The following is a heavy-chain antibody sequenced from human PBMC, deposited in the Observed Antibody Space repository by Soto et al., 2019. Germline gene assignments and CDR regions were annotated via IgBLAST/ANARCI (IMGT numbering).Heavy chain of an antibody. CDR1: GGTFSSYA. V-gene: IGHV1-46*01. CDR3: ARGAAFDI. CDR2: INPSGGST. J-gene: IGHJ3*02. Sequence: ASVKVSCKASGGTFSSYAISWVRQAPGQGLEWMGIINPSGGSTSYAQKFQGRVTMTRDTSTSTVYMKLSSLRSKDTAVYYCARGAAFDIWGQGTMVTVSS.